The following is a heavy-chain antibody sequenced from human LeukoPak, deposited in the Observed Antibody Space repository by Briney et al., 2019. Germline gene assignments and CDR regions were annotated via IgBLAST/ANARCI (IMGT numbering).Heavy chain of an antibody. J-gene: IGHJ4*02. V-gene: IGHV3-11*04. D-gene: IGHD1-7*01. CDR2: ISSGGINI. Sequence: GGSLRLSCAASGFTFSDYYMSWIRQAPGKGLEWVSYISSGGINIYYADSVKGRFTISRDNSKNTLYLQMNSLRAEDTAVYYCAKEGRTTDYYFDSWGQGTLVTVSS. CDR1: GFTFSDYY. CDR3: AKEGRTTDYYFDS.